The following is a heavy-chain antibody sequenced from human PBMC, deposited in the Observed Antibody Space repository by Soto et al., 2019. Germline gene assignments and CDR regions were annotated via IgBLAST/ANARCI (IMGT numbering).Heavy chain of an antibody. J-gene: IGHJ6*02. CDR1: GYSFTSYW. D-gene: IGHD3-9*01. Sequence: GESLKISCKGSGYSFTSYWISWVRQMPGKGLEWMGRIDPSDSYTNYSPSFQGHVTISADKSISTANLQWSSLKASDTAMYYCARHGDDILTGYYNVFYYYYGMDVWGQGTTVTVSS. CDR3: ARHGDDILTGYYNVFYYYYGMDV. V-gene: IGHV5-10-1*01. CDR2: IDPSDSYT.